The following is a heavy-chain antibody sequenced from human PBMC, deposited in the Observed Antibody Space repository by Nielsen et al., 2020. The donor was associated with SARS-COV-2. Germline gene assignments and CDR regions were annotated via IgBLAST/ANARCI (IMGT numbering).Heavy chain of an antibody. D-gene: IGHD3-9*01. CDR2: MNPNSGNT. Sequence: ASVKVSCKASGYSFTSYEINWVRQATGQGLEWMGWMNPNSGNTGYAQKFQGRVTMTRNTSITTAYMELSGLRSEDTAVYYCARYLDYDLLTGYYNGAFDIWGQGTLVTVSS. CDR3: ARYLDYDLLTGYYNGAFDI. CDR1: GYSFTSYE. J-gene: IGHJ3*02. V-gene: IGHV1-8*02.